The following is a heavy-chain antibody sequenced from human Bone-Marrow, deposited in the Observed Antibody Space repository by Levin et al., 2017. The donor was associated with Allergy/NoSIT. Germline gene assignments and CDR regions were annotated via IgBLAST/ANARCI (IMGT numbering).Heavy chain of an antibody. CDR1: GGTFSSYT. Sequence: ASVKVSCKASGGTFSSYTISWVRQAPGQGLEWMGRIIPILGIANYAQKFQGRVTITADKSTSTAYMELSSLRSEDTAVYYCARGPLRYFDGPPHDYWGQGTLVTVSS. CDR3: ARGPLRYFDGPPHDY. D-gene: IGHD3-9*01. V-gene: IGHV1-69*02. J-gene: IGHJ4*02. CDR2: IIPILGIA.